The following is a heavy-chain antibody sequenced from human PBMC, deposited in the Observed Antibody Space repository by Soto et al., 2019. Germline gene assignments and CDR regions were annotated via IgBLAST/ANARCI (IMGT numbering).Heavy chain of an antibody. Sequence: LSLTCNVSGGSMTTGSYFWSWIRQPPGKGLEWIGYVFRSGSINYSPSFKSRVTISIDTSKNQFSLMLKSVTAADTAVYFCARARNRYFDYWGQGALVTVSS. V-gene: IGHV4-61*01. J-gene: IGHJ4*02. D-gene: IGHD1-1*01. CDR1: GGSMTTGSYF. CDR3: ARARNRYFDY. CDR2: VFRSGSI.